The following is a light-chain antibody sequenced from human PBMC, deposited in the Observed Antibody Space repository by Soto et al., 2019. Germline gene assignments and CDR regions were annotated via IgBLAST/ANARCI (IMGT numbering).Light chain of an antibody. CDR2: RAS. CDR3: QQSYNTPRT. Sequence: DIQMTQSPSSLSASVGDRVSITCRASQYISTYLNWYQQRPGEAPNLLIDRASNLESGVPSRFSGSGSGKDFTLTISGLQPDDSATYYCQQSYNTPRTFGHGTKVTIK. V-gene: IGKV1-39*01. J-gene: IGKJ1*01. CDR1: QYISTY.